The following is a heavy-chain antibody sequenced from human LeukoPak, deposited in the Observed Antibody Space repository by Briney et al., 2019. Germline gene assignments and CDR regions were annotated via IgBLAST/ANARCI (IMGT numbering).Heavy chain of an antibody. Sequence: GGSLRLSCAASGFTFSTYAMSWVRQAPGKGLEWVSSIRGSDGSTYYADSVKGRFAITRDNSKNTLYLQMNSLRAEDTAVYYCAKDVYGDYGGLDYWGQGTLVTVSS. V-gene: IGHV3-23*01. CDR3: AKDVYGDYGGLDY. D-gene: IGHD4-17*01. CDR2: IRGSDGST. CDR1: GFTFSTYA. J-gene: IGHJ4*02.